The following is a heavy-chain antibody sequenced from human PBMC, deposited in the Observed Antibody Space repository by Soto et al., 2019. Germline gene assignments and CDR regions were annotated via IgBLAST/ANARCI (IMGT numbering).Heavy chain of an antibody. Sequence: QLQLQESGPGLVKPSETLSLTCTVSGGSISSSSYYWGWIRQPPGKGLEWIGSIYYSGSTYYNPSLKSRVNIAVDTSKNQFSLKLSSVTAADTAVYYCARHPTQAYHCSGGSCYRRSYMDVWGKGTTVTVSS. CDR2: IYYSGST. V-gene: IGHV4-39*01. D-gene: IGHD2-15*01. J-gene: IGHJ6*03. CDR3: ARHPTQAYHCSGGSCYRRSYMDV. CDR1: GGSISSSSYY.